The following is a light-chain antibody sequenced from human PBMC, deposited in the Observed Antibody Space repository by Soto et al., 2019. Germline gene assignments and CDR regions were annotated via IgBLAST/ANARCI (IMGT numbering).Light chain of an antibody. Sequence: SVLTQELAVSVGPRDRVSSAWAGLTSNIGNNFVSWYQQLPGTAPQLLIHDNYKRPSGVPDRFSGSKSGSSATLDITGLQTGDEAHYYCGTWDYSLTAFVFGGGTKVTV. V-gene: IGLV1-51*01. J-gene: IGLJ2*01. CDR1: TSNIGNNF. CDR3: GTWDYSLTAFV. CDR2: DNY.